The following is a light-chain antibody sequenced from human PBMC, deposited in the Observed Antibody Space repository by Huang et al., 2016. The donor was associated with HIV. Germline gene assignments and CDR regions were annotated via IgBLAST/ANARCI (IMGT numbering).Light chain of an antibody. CDR1: QRVGSN. CDR3: QQHNSWPRT. J-gene: IGKJ1*01. V-gene: IGKV3-15*01. CDR2: AAS. Sequence: EIVMTQSPATLSVSPGARATLSCRASQRVGSNLAWYQQRRGQAPRLLLYAASTRATGIPARFSGSGSGTEFTLTVSSLQSEDFAVYYCQQHNSWPRTFGQGTRV.